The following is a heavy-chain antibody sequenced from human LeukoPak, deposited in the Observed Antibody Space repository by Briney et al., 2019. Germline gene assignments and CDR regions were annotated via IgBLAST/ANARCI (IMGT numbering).Heavy chain of an antibody. CDR2: FDPEDGET. D-gene: IGHD5-12*01. CDR1: GYTLTELS. J-gene: IGHJ6*02. V-gene: IGHV1-24*01. CDR3: ARAYYDSARHYYYYGMDV. Sequence: GASVKVSCKVSGYTLTELSMHWVRQAPGKGLEWMGGFDPEDGETIYAQKFQGRVTITADESTSTAYMELSSLGSEDTAVYYCARAYYDSARHYYYYGMDVWGQGTTVTVSS.